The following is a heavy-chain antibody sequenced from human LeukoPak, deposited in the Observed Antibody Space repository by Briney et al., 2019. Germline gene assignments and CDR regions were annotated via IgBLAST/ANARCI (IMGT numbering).Heavy chain of an antibody. Sequence: SETLSLTCTVSGGSISSGGYYWSWIRQHPGKGLEWIGYIYYSGSTYYNPSLKSRVTISADTSKNQFSLKLSSVTAADTAVYYCARGKGDNWFDPWGQGSLVTVSS. CDR2: IYYSGST. CDR3: ARGKGDNWFDP. V-gene: IGHV4-31*03. CDR1: GGSISSGGYY. D-gene: IGHD3-10*01. J-gene: IGHJ5*02.